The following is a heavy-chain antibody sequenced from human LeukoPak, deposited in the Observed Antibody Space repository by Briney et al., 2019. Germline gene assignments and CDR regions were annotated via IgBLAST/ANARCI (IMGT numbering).Heavy chain of an antibody. CDR2: LYSGGNT. Sequence: PGGSLRLSCAASGLTVSSSYMSWVRQAPGKGLEWVSVLYSGGNTYYADSVKGRFTISRDNSKNTLYLQMNSLRGEDTAVYYCARGRIAVAGFYGAGPSDYWGQGTLVTVSS. V-gene: IGHV3-53*01. CDR3: ARGRIAVAGFYGAGPSDY. CDR1: GLTVSSSY. J-gene: IGHJ4*02. D-gene: IGHD6-19*01.